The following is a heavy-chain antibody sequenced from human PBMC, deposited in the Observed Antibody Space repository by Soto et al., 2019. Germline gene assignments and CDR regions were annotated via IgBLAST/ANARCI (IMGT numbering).Heavy chain of an antibody. Sequence: SEILSLTCTVSGGSISSYYWSWIRQPPGKGLEWIGYIYYSGSTNYNPSLKSRVTISVDTSKNQFSLKLSSVTAADTDVYYCARRYGYSFDYWGQGTLVTVSS. CDR1: GGSISSYY. V-gene: IGHV4-59*08. CDR2: IYYSGST. CDR3: ARRYGYSFDY. J-gene: IGHJ4*02. D-gene: IGHD1-1*01.